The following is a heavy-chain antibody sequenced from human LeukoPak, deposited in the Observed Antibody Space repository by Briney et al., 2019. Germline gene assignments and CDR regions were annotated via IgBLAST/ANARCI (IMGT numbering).Heavy chain of an antibody. CDR3: ARRRIAARLDDAFDI. V-gene: IGHV1-18*03. Sequence: GASVKVSCKASGYTFTSYGISWVRQAPGQGLEWMGWISAYNGNTNYAQKLQGRVTMTTDTSTSTAYMELRSLRSDDMAVYYCARRRIAARLDDAFDIWGQGTMVTVSS. CDR1: GYTFTSYG. J-gene: IGHJ3*02. D-gene: IGHD6-6*01. CDR2: ISAYNGNT.